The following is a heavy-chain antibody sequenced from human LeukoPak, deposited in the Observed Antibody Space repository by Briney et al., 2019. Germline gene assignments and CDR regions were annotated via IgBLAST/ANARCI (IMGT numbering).Heavy chain of an antibody. D-gene: IGHD5-12*01. CDR2: ISSSSSYK. Sequence: GGPLRLSCTASGFSFSDYYMSWIRQAPGKGLEWGSKISSSSSYKNYADSVKGRFAISRDNARNSLYLQMNSLRAEDTAVYYCARDQEVATTDWGQGTLVTVSS. CDR3: ARDQEVATTD. CDR1: GFSFSDYY. J-gene: IGHJ4*02. V-gene: IGHV3-11*06.